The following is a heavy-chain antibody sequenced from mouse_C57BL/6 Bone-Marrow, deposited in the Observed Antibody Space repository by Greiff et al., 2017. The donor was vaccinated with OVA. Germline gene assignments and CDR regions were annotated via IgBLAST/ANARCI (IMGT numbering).Heavy chain of an antibody. D-gene: IGHD3-2*02. CDR2: IWGVGST. CDR3: ARTAQAGAMDY. J-gene: IGHJ4*01. Sequence: VQVVESGPGLVAPSQSLSITCTVSGFSLTSYGVDWVRQSPGKGLEWLGVIWGVGSTNYNSALKSRLSISKDNSKSQVFLKMNSLQTDDTAMYYCARTAQAGAMDYWGQGTSVTVSS. V-gene: IGHV2-6*01. CDR1: GFSLTSYG.